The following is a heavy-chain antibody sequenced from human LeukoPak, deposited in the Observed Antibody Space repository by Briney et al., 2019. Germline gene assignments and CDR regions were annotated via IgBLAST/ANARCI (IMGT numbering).Heavy chain of an antibody. CDR2: ISTSNSYI. CDR1: GFTFSSYG. J-gene: IGHJ6*03. V-gene: IGHV3-21*01. D-gene: IGHD6-19*01. Sequence: PGGSLRLSCAASGFTFSSYGMHWVRQAPGKGLEWVSSISTSNSYIYYADSVKGRFTISRDNARNSLYLQMNSLRAEDTAVYYCTRDQWLVRSRYMDVWGKGTTVTVSS. CDR3: TRDQWLVRSRYMDV.